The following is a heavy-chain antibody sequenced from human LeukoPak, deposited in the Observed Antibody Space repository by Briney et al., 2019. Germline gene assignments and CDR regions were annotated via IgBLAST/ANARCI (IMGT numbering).Heavy chain of an antibody. Sequence: SETLSLTCTVSGGSISSYYWSWIRQPPGKGLEWIGYIYYSGSTNYNPSLKSRVTISVDTSKNQFSLKLSSVTAADTAVYYCARVRSSGYQIDYWGQGTLVTVSS. CDR1: GGSISSYY. V-gene: IGHV4-59*01. J-gene: IGHJ4*02. D-gene: IGHD3-22*01. CDR3: ARVRSSGYQIDY. CDR2: IYYSGST.